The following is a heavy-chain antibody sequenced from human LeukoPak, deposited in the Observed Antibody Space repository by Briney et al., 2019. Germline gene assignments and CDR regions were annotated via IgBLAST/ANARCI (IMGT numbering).Heavy chain of an antibody. CDR1: GYTFTGYY. D-gene: IGHD5-18*01. CDR3: ARASGYSYGLPEFDY. Sequence: ASVKVSCKASGYTFTGYYMHRVRQAPGQGLEWMGWINPNSGGTNYAQKFQGWVTMTRDTSISTAYMELSRLRSDDTAVYYCARASGYSYGLPEFDYWGQGTLVTVSS. V-gene: IGHV1-2*04. CDR2: INPNSGGT. J-gene: IGHJ4*02.